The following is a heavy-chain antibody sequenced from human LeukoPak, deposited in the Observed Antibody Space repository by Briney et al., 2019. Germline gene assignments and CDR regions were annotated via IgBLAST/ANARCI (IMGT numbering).Heavy chain of an antibody. Sequence: PSETLSLTCAVYGGSFSGYYWSWIRQPPGKGLEWIGEINHSGSTNYNPSLKSRVTISVDTSKNQFSLKLSSVTAADTAVYYCARNTAPFKNGGQGPRVTVSS. CDR1: GGSFSGYY. CDR3: ARNTAPFKN. CDR2: INHSGST. J-gene: IGHJ1*01. V-gene: IGHV4-34*01.